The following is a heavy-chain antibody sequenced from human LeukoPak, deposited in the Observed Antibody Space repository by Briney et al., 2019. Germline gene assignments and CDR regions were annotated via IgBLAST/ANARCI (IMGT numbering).Heavy chain of an antibody. Sequence: GSSVKVSCKASGGTFSSYAISWVRQAPGQGLEWMGRIIPILGIANYAQKFQGRVTITADKSTSTAYMELSSLRSEDTAVYYCARDWATVTTEYYGMDVWGQGTTVTVSS. CDR2: IIPILGIA. CDR1: GGTFSSYA. J-gene: IGHJ6*02. V-gene: IGHV1-69*04. CDR3: ARDWATVTTEYYGMDV. D-gene: IGHD4-11*01.